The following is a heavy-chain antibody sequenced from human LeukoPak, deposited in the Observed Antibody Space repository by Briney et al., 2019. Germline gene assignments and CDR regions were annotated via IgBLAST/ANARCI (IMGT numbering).Heavy chain of an antibody. D-gene: IGHD3-10*01. J-gene: IGHJ4*02. Sequence: SETLSLTCTVSGGSISSGSYYWSWIRQPAGKGLEWIGRIYTSGSTNYNPSLKSRVTISVDTSKNQFSLKLSSVTAADTAVYYCARLYYGSGPDYWGQGTLVTVSS. CDR3: ARLYYGSGPDY. CDR1: GGSISSGSYY. CDR2: IYTSGST. V-gene: IGHV4-61*02.